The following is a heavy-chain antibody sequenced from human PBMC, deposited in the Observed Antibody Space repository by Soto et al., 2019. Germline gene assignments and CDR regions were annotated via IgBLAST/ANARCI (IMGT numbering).Heavy chain of an antibody. J-gene: IGHJ4*02. V-gene: IGHV4-59*01. Sequence: SETLSLTCTVSGGSISSYYWSWIRQPPGKGLEWIGYIYYSGSTNYNPSLKSRVTISVDTSKNQFSLKLSSVTAADTAVYYCARATPAGPDYWGQGTLVTVSS. D-gene: IGHD2-2*01. CDR2: IYYSGST. CDR3: ARATPAGPDY. CDR1: GGSISSYY.